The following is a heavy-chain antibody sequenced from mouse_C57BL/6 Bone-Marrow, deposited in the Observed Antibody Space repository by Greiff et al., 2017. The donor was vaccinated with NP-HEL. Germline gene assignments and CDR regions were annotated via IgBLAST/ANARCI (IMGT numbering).Heavy chain of an antibody. CDR2: INPSNGGT. D-gene: IGHD1-1*01. CDR1: GYTFTSYW. J-gene: IGHJ1*03. Sequence: VKLQQPGTELVKPGASVKLSCKASGYTFTSYWMHWVKQRPGQGLEWIGNINPSNGGTNYNEKFKSKATLTVDKSSSTAYMQLSSLTSEDSAVYYCARIPFITTVVAHWYFDVWGTGTTVTGSS. V-gene: IGHV1-53*01. CDR3: ARIPFITTVVAHWYFDV.